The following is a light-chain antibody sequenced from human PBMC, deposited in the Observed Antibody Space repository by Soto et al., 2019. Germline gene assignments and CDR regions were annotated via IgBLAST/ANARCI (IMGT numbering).Light chain of an antibody. CDR1: QSVPRRY. J-gene: IGKJ4*01. CDR2: GTS. Sequence: EIVSTQSPGTLSLSPGERATLSCSSSQSVPRRYLAWYQQKPGQAPSLVIYGTSSRATGIPDRFSGSGSGTEFTLTISRLEPEDFAVYYCQQYGSSPLTFGGGTKVDIK. CDR3: QQYGSSPLT. V-gene: IGKV3-20*01.